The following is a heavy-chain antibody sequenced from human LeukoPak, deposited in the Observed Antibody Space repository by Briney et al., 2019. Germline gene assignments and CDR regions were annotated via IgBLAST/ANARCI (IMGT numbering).Heavy chain of an antibody. D-gene: IGHD7-27*01. V-gene: IGHV4-38-2*02. J-gene: IGHJ4*02. CDR2: IYQSGST. CDR3: ARLAWGRLDY. Sequence: SETLSLTCTVSGYSISSGYYWGWIRQPPGKGLEWIGSIYQSGSTYYNASLKSRVTISVDTSKNQFSLKLSSVTAADTAVYYCARLAWGRLDYWGQGTLVTVSS. CDR1: GYSISSGYY.